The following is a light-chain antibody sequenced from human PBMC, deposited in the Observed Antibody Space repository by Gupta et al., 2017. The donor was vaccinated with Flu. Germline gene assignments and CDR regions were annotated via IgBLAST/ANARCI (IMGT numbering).Light chain of an antibody. CDR1: RGDIGGYTL. J-gene: IGLJ1*01. CDR3: CSYAGDNTYV. V-gene: IGLV2-23*01. CDR2: EDN. Sequence: QSALTQPASVSGPPGQSITISCTGTRGDIGGYTLLSWYQQHPGKAPKVKMYEDNKRPSGASNRGSGSKYGNTASLTIAGLQAEDEGVYYCCSYAGDNTYVFGSGTKVTVL.